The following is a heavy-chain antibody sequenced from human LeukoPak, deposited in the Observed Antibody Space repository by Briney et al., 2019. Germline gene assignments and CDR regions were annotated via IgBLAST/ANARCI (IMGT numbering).Heavy chain of an antibody. Sequence: GGSLRLSCAASGFAFSSQAMGWVRQAPGKGLEWVSVVSDSGSITYYADSVKGRFTISRDNSKNTLFLQMNSLRAEDTAVYYCAKDARRTSGWYFFDYWGQGTLVAVSS. CDR3: AKDARRTSGWYFFDY. J-gene: IGHJ4*02. V-gene: IGHV3-23*01. CDR2: VSDSGSIT. CDR1: GFAFSSQA. D-gene: IGHD6-19*01.